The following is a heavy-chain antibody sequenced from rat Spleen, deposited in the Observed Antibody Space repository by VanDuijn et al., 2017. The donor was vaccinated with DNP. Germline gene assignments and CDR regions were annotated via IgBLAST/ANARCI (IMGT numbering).Heavy chain of an antibody. CDR2: ISYNGGTP. CDR1: GFTFSDYN. J-gene: IGHJ2*01. D-gene: IGHD1-12*02. Sequence: EVQLVESGGGLVQPGRSLKLSCAASGFTFSDYNMAWVRQAPAKGLELVATISYNGGTPYYRDSVKGRFTISRDNAQSTLFLQMDSLRSEDTATYYCVKGGGYYGFDYWGQGVMVTVSS. V-gene: IGHV5-7*01. CDR3: VKGGGYYGFDY.